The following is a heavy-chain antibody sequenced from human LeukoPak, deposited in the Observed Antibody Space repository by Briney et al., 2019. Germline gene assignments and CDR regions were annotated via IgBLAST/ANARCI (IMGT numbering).Heavy chain of an antibody. CDR3: ARDSGSGGP. V-gene: IGHV3-7*01. CDR1: GFTFSNYW. CDR2: IKPDGSEK. Sequence: GGSLRLSRAASGFTFSNYWMSWVRQAPGKGLEWVAHIKPDGSEKNYVDSVKGRFTLFRDDAKNSVYLQMNSLRVEDTAVYYCARDSGSGGPWGQGTPVTVSS. J-gene: IGHJ5*02. D-gene: IGHD6-19*01.